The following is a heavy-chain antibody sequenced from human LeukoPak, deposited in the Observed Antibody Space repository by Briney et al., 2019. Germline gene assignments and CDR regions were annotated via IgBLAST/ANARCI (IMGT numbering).Heavy chain of an antibody. D-gene: IGHD5-18*01. V-gene: IGHV1-2*04. CDR2: IHPNSGGT. Sequence: ASVKVSCKASGYTFISYGITWVRQAPGQGLEWMGWIHPNSGGTNYAQKFQGWVTMTRDTSISTAYMELTRLRSDDTAMYYCATSGYTYGALDIWGQGTMVTVSS. J-gene: IGHJ3*02. CDR1: GYTFISYG. CDR3: ATSGYTYGALDI.